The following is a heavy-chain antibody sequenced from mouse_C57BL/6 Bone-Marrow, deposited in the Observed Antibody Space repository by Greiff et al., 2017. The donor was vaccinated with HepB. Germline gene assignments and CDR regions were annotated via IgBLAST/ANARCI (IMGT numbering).Heavy chain of an antibody. Sequence: QVQLQQSGAELVRPGTSVKVSCKASGYAFTNYLIEWVKQRPGQGLEWIGVINPGSGGTNYNEKFKGKATLTADKSSSTAYMQLSSLTSEDSAVYFCRGYFDYWGQGTTLTVSS. J-gene: IGHJ2*01. CDR2: INPGSGGT. CDR1: GYAFTNYL. V-gene: IGHV1-54*01. CDR3: RGYFDY.